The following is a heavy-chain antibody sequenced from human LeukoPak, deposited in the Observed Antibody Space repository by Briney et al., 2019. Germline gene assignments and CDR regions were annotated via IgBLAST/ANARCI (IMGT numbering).Heavy chain of an antibody. CDR1: GFTFTIYT. CDR3: AKDGHCPDAICPTNIAVAGYVDS. D-gene: IGHD6-19*01. CDR2: INYNGGST. Sequence: PGGSLRLSCAASGFTFTIYTMNWVRQAPGKGLEWGSIINYNGGSTYYADSVKGRFTTSRDNSKNMVYLQMNSLRAEDTAIYYCAKDGHCPDAICPTNIAVAGYVDSWGQGTLVTVSS. V-gene: IGHV3-23*01. J-gene: IGHJ4*02.